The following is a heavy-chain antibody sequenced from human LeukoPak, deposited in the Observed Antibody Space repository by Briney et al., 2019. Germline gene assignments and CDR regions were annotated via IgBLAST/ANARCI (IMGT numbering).Heavy chain of an antibody. V-gene: IGHV5-51*01. CDR3: ARQDGDGLYFFDY. D-gene: IGHD5-24*01. J-gene: IGHJ4*02. CDR2: IYPGDSDT. Sequence: GESLKISCKGSAYSFTSYWIAWVRQVPGQGLEWVGIIYPGDSDTRYSPSFQGQVTISADKSISTAYLQWSSLKASDTAMYYCARQDGDGLYFFDYWGQGTLVTVSS. CDR1: AYSFTSYW.